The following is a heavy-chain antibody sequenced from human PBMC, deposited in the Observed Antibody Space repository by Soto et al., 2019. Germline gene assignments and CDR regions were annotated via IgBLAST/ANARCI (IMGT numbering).Heavy chain of an antibody. CDR1: GGTFSSYI. V-gene: IGHV1-69*13. D-gene: IGHD3-9*01. CDR3: ATEYDILTGYSTHYNYYGMDV. J-gene: IGHJ6*02. Sequence: SVKVSCKASGGTFSSYIIGWVRQAPGQGLEWMGGIIPMFGRVNYAQKFQGRLTITADESTSTAYMDLSSLRSEDTAVYYCATEYDILTGYSTHYNYYGMDVWGQGTTVTVSS. CDR2: IIPMFGRV.